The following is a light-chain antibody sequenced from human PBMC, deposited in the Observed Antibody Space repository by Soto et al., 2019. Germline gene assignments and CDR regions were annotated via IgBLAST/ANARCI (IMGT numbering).Light chain of an antibody. J-gene: IGKJ1*01. Sequence: DVQLTQSPSTLSTSVGDGVTITCRASQSISYWLAWYQQKPGKAPKLLISDASRLESGVPSRFSGSGSGTEFTLTISSLQPDDLATYYCQQYHNYWTFGQGTKVDIK. CDR1: QSISYW. CDR3: QQYHNYWT. V-gene: IGKV1-5*01. CDR2: DAS.